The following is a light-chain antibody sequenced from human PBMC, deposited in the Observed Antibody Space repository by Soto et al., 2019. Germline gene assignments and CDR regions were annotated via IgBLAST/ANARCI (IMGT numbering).Light chain of an antibody. Sequence: QSVLTQSPSASGSSGQKVSISCSGSSSNIGSNTVNWYQLVPGTAPKLLIYSNDQRPSAVPGRFSGSKSGTSASLTISGLQSEDEADYYCATWDDSLNNVIFGGGTKLTAL. V-gene: IGLV1-44*01. J-gene: IGLJ2*01. CDR3: ATWDDSLNNVI. CDR1: SSNIGSNT. CDR2: SND.